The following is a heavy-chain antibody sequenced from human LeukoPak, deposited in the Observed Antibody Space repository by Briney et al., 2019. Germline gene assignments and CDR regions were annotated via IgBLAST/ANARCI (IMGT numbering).Heavy chain of an antibody. J-gene: IGHJ4*02. CDR3: VKIYYDILTGYPR. D-gene: IGHD3-9*01. CDR1: GFTLSSYA. CDR2: ISSNGGST. Sequence: GGSLRLSCSASGFTLSSYAMHWVRQAPGKGLEYVSAISSNGGSTYCADSVKGRFTISRDNSKNTLYLQMSSLRAEDTAVYYCVKIYYDILTGYPRWGQGTLVTVSS. V-gene: IGHV3-64D*06.